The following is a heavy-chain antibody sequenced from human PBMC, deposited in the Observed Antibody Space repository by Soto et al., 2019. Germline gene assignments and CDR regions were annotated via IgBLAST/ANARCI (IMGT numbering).Heavy chain of an antibody. V-gene: IGHV4-59*01. CDR2: IYYSGST. J-gene: IGHJ5*02. CDR1: GGSISSYY. CDR3: ARAYGSGSYYKGWFDP. Sequence: QVQLQESGPGLVKPSETLSLTCTVSGGSISSYYWSWIRQPPGKGLEWIGYIYYSGSTNYNPSLKSRVTISVDTSKYQFSLKLSSVTAADTAVYYCARAYGSGSYYKGWFDPWGQGTLVTVSS. D-gene: IGHD3-10*01.